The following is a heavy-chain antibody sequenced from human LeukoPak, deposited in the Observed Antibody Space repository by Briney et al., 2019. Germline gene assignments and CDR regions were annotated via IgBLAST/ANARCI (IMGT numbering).Heavy chain of an antibody. CDR3: ARRTTVAPEYHFGS. V-gene: IGHV4-59*08. Sequence: PSETPSLTCTVSGGSISGYYWTWIRQPPGKGLEWIGYIYHSGNTNYNPSLKSRVTISLDMSKNQFSLKLTSVTAADTAVYYCARRTTVAPEYHFGSWGQGILVTVSS. CDR2: IYHSGNT. CDR1: GGSISGYY. J-gene: IGHJ4*02. D-gene: IGHD1-1*01.